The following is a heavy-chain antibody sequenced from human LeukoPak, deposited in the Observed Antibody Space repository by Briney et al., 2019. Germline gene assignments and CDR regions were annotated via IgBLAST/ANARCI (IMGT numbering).Heavy chain of an antibody. Sequence: PGGSLRLSCAASGFTFSNYWMHWVRQTPGKGLVWVSRIISDGSSTSCADSVKGRFTISRDNAKNTLYLQMNSLRAEDTAVYYCARDGSLPDYWGQGTLVTVSS. CDR3: ARDGSLPDY. CDR2: IISDGSST. CDR1: GFTFSNYW. J-gene: IGHJ4*02. V-gene: IGHV3-74*01.